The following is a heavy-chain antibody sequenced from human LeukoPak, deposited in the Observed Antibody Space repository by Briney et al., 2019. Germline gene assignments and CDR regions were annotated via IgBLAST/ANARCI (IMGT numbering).Heavy chain of an antibody. CDR3: AKERPEVWFGEINWFDP. Sequence: GGSLRLSCAASGFTFSSYAMSWVRQAPGKGLEWVSAISGSGGSTYYADSVKGRFTISRDNSKNTLYLQMNSLIAEDTAVYYCAKERPEVWFGEINWFDPWGQGTLVTVSS. J-gene: IGHJ5*02. CDR1: GFTFSSYA. CDR2: ISGSGGST. V-gene: IGHV3-23*01. D-gene: IGHD3-10*01.